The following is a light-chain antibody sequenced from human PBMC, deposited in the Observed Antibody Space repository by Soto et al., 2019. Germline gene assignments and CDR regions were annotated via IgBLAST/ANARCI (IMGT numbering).Light chain of an antibody. J-gene: IGKJ4*01. V-gene: IGKV3-15*01. CDR2: VAS. CDR1: QSVSSN. CDR3: KQYNVWPLT. Sequence: EIVMTQSPATLSVSPGERATLSCRASQSVSSNLAWYQQKPGQTPKLLIYVASTMATGIPARFSGSGSGTEFTLTISSLQSEDFAVYYCKQYNVWPLTFGGGTKVEFK.